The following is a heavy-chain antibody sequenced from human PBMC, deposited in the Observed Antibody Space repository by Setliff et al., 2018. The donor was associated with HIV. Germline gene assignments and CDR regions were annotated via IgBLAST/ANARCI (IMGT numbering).Heavy chain of an antibody. J-gene: IGHJ6*03. CDR2: IYYSGST. CDR3: ARHAPRNHDLAGVFYPYYMDV. CDR1: GGSISSFY. Sequence: SETLSLTCAVSGGSISSFYWSWIRQPPGKGLEWIGYIYYSGSTSYNPSLKSRVTISVDTSKTQFSLKLSSVTAADTAVYYCARHAPRNHDLAGVFYPYYMDVWGEGTTVTVSS. V-gene: IGHV4-59*08. D-gene: IGHD1-1*01.